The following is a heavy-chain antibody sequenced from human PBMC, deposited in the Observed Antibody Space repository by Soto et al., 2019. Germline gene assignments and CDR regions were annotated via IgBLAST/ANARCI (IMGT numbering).Heavy chain of an antibody. Sequence: EVQLMESGGGLVQPGGSLRLSCAASGFIVNNIFITWGRQAPGKGLAWLSTISSDDNTYYADSVKGRFTNPRDSSKNTLYLQMNSLRAADPAVYHCARDILGGSYDFSQGGQGTLVTVSA. CDR2: ISSDDNT. CDR3: ARDILGGSYDFSQ. D-gene: IGHD3-3*01. CDR1: GFIVNNIF. J-gene: IGHJ1*01. V-gene: IGHV3-66*01.